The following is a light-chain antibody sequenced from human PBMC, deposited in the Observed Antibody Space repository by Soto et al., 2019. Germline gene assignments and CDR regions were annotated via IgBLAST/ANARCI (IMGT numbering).Light chain of an antibody. V-gene: IGKV1-5*01. J-gene: IGKJ1*01. CDR3: QQYSTYSWT. CDR2: DAS. CDR1: QSISTW. Sequence: IQMTQSPSTLSASVGDRVTISCRAGQSISTWLAWHQQKPGKAPKLLIYDASSLENGVPSRFSGSGSGTEFTLTISSLQPDDFATYFCQQYSTYSWTFGQGTKVDI.